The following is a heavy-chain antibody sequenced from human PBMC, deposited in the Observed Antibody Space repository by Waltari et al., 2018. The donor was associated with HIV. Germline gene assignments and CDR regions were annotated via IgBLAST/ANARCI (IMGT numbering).Heavy chain of an antibody. D-gene: IGHD3-16*02. CDR1: GGTFSSYG. CDR2: IIPIVGTA. J-gene: IGHJ4*02. V-gene: IGHV1-69*01. CDR3: ARDFSQTRLGELSERFFDY. Sequence: QVQLVQSGAEVKKPGSSVKVSCKASGGTFSSYGISWVRQAPGQGLEWMGGIIPIVGTANYAQKFQGRVTITADESTSTAYMEVSSLRSEDTAVYYCARDFSQTRLGELSERFFDYWGQGTLVTVSS.